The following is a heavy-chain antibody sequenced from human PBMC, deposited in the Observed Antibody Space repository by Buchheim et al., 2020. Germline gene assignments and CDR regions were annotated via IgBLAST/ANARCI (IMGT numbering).Heavy chain of an antibody. Sequence: QVQLVESGGGVVQPGRSLRLSCAASGFTFSSYAMHWVRQAPGKGLEWVAVISYDGSNKYYADSVKGRFTISRDNSKKTLYLQMNSLRAEDTAVYYCARDFFMTTVTSSFDYWGQGTL. V-gene: IGHV3-30-3*01. D-gene: IGHD4-17*01. CDR1: GFTFSSYA. J-gene: IGHJ4*02. CDR2: ISYDGSNK. CDR3: ARDFFMTTVTSSFDY.